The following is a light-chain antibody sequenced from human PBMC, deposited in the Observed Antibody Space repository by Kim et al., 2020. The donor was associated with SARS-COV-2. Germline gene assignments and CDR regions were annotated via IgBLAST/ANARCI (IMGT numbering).Light chain of an antibody. CDR2: QDN. Sequence: VSPGQTATITCSGYKLANRYVCWYQQKPGQSPLPVIYQDNKRPTGIPERFSGSNSGNTATLTIGATQAMDEADYYCQSWDNNTAVVFGAGTQLTVL. J-gene: IGLJ2*01. CDR1: KLANRY. CDR3: QSWDNNTAVV. V-gene: IGLV3-1*01.